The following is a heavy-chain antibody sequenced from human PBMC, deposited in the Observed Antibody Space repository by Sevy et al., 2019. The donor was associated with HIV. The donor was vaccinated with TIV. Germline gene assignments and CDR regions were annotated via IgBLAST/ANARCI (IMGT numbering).Heavy chain of an antibody. J-gene: IGHJ6*02. D-gene: IGHD3-10*01. V-gene: IGHV3-30*04. CDR3: ARDRVPHYGSGSYVYYGMDV. Sequence: GESLKISCAASGFTFSSYAMHWVRQAPGKGLEWVAVISYDGSNKYYADSVKGRFTISRDNSKNTLYLQMNSLRAEDTAVYYCARDRVPHYGSGSYVYYGMDVWGQGTTVTVSS. CDR2: ISYDGSNK. CDR1: GFTFSSYA.